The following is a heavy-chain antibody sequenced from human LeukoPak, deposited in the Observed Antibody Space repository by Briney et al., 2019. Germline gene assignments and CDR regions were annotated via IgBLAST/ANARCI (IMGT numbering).Heavy chain of an antibody. J-gene: IGHJ6*03. CDR2: IYHSGST. V-gene: IGHV4-38-2*01. D-gene: IGHD3-10*01. CDR3: ASIPVVWDYKHMDI. Sequence: PSETLSLTCAVYGGSFSGYYWGWIRQPPGKGLEWIGSIYHSGSTYYNPSLKSRVTISVDTSKNQFSLKLSSVTAADTAVYYCASIPVVWDYKHMDIWGKGTTVTVSS. CDR1: GGSFSGYY.